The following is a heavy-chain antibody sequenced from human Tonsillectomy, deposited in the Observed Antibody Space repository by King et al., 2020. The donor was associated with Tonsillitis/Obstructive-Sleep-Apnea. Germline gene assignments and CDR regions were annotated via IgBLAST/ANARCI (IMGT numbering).Heavy chain of an antibody. CDR3: ARGSYNWNEVDWFDP. Sequence: VQLVESGGGLIQPGGSLRLSCAASGFTFSSNYMNWVRQAPGKGLEWVSVIYRGGSTYYADSVKGRFTISRDNSKNTVYLQMNSLRVEDTAVYYCARGSYNWNEVDWFDPWGQGTLVTVSS. D-gene: IGHD1-1*01. V-gene: IGHV3-53*01. J-gene: IGHJ5*02. CDR2: IYRGGST. CDR1: GFTFSSNY.